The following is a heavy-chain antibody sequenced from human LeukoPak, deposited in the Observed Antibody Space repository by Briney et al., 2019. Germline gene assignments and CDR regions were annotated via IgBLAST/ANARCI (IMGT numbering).Heavy chain of an antibody. CDR1: GYMLSELS. D-gene: IGHD3-3*01. Sequence: ASVKVPCKVSGYMLSELSMHWVRQAPGEGLEWMGGFDPEEGKTIYAQKFRGRVIMTEDPSTDTAYMELSSLTSEDTAMYYCATFRWIAYSNWFDPWGQGTLVTVSP. J-gene: IGHJ5*02. CDR2: FDPEEGKT. CDR3: ATFRWIAYSNWFDP. V-gene: IGHV1-24*01.